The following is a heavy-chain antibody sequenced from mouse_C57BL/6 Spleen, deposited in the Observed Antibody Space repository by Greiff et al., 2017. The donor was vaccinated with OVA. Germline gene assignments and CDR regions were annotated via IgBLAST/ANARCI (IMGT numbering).Heavy chain of an antibody. D-gene: IGHD1-1*01. CDR3: ARPSYYGSSYAMDY. V-gene: IGHV1-52*01. Sequence: QVQLQQSGAELVRPGSSVKLSCKASGYTFTSYWMHWVKQRPIQGLEWIGNIDPSDSETHYNQKFKDKATLTVDKSSSTAYMQLSSLTSEDSAVYYCARPSYYGSSYAMDYWGQGTSVTVSS. J-gene: IGHJ4*01. CDR2: IDPSDSET. CDR1: GYTFTSYW.